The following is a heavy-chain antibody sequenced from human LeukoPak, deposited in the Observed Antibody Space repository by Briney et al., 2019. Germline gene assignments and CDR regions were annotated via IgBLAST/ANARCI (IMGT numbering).Heavy chain of an antibody. J-gene: IGHJ5*02. D-gene: IGHD3-16*01. Sequence: PGGSLRLSCAASGFTFSSYWMSWVRQAPGKGLEWVANIKQDGSEKYYVDSVKGRFTISRDNARNSLFLQMNSLRVEDTAVYYCASQSYARFDPWGQGTLVTVSS. CDR3: ASQSYARFDP. CDR2: IKQDGSEK. CDR1: GFTFSSYW. V-gene: IGHV3-7*01.